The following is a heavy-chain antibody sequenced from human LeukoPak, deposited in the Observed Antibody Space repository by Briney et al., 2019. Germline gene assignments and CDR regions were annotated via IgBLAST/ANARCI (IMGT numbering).Heavy chain of an antibody. CDR2: IKGDDSAR. J-gene: IGHJ4*02. CDR1: GFTFSTYW. D-gene: IGHD1-26*01. Sequence: GGSLRLSCAASGFTFSTYWMAWVRQAPGKGLEWVANIKGDDSARHQADSVKGRFTISRDDAQNSVYLQMSSLRGEDTAIYYCAKDVVGSLDYWGQGTLVTVSS. V-gene: IGHV3-7*01. CDR3: AKDVVGSLDY.